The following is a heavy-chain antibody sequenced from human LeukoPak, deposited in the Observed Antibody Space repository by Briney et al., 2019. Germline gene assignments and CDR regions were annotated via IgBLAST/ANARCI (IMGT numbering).Heavy chain of an antibody. CDR2: ISSTSGFT. CDR3: ARVHSGYGPDYIDH. CDR1: GFTFSGDS. D-gene: IGHD5-12*01. V-gene: IGHV3-21*06. Sequence: PGGSLRLSCAASGFTFSGDSMNWVRQAPGKGLEWVSSISSTSGFTSYADSVKGRFTISRDNAKSSLYLQMNSLRAEDTALYYCARVHSGYGPDYIDHWGQGTPVTVSS. J-gene: IGHJ4*02.